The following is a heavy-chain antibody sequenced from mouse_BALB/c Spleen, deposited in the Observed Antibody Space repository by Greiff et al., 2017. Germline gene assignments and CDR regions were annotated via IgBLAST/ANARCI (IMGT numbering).Heavy chain of an antibody. V-gene: IGHV3-6*02. D-gene: IGHD2-10*02. J-gene: IGHJ3*01. CDR2: ISYDGSN. CDR3: ARGEYGNYPGFAY. CDR1: GYSITSGYY. Sequence: DVKLVESGPGLVKPSQSLSLTCSVTGYSITSGYYWNWIRQFPGTKLEWMGYISYDGSNNYNPSLKNRISITRDPSKNQFFLKLNSVTTEDTATYYCARGEYGNYPGFAYWGQGTLVTVSA.